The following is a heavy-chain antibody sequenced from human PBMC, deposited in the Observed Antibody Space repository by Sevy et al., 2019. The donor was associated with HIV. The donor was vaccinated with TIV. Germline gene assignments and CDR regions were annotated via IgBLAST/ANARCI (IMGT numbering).Heavy chain of an antibody. J-gene: IGHJ4*02. Sequence: GGSLRLSCAASGFTFSDYYMSWIRQAPGKGLEWVSYISSSGSTIYYADSVKGRFTISGDNAKNSLYLQMNSLRAGDTAVYYCARDSSGYSGSWYIYWGQGTLVTVSS. CDR3: ARDSSGYSGSWYIY. V-gene: IGHV3-11*01. CDR1: GFTFSDYY. CDR2: ISSSGSTI. D-gene: IGHD6-13*01.